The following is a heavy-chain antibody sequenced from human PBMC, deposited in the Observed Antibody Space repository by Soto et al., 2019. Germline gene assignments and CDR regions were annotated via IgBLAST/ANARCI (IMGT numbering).Heavy chain of an antibody. D-gene: IGHD3-10*01. CDR3: ARDLRGGGSGSYNLYYYYYYMDV. CDR1: GFTFSSYG. CDR2: IWYDGSNK. Sequence: GGSLRLSCAASGFTFSSYGMHWVRQAPGKGLEWVAVIWYDGSNKYYADSVKGRFTISRDNSKNTLYLQMNSLRAEDTAVYYCARDLRGGGSGSYNLYYYYYYMDVWGKGTTVTVSS. V-gene: IGHV3-33*01. J-gene: IGHJ6*03.